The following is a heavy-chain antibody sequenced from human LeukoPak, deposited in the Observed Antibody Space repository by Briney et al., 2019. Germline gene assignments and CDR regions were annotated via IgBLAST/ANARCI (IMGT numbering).Heavy chain of an antibody. CDR2: INHNGST. J-gene: IGHJ4*02. D-gene: IGHD4-17*01. V-gene: IGHV4-34*01. Sequence: TPSETLSLTCAVYGGSFSGYYWSWIRQPPGKGLEWIGEINHNGSTNYNPSLKSRVTISVDTSKNQFSLKLSSVTAADTAVYYCARPTVTTKSFDYWGQGTLVTVSS. CDR1: GGSFSGYY. CDR3: ARPTVTTKSFDY.